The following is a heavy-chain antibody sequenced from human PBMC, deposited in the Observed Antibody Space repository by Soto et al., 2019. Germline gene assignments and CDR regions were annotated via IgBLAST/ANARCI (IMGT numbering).Heavy chain of an antibody. V-gene: IGHV4-39*01. CDR1: GGTSISSSYC. CDR3: ARGRSSGWPYYYYGMDV. CDR2: IYYSGST. D-gene: IGHD6-19*01. J-gene: IGHJ6*02. Sequence: LETHPLTSTVSGGTSISSSYCWGWIRKPPGKGLEWIGSIYYSGSTYYNPSLKSRVTISVDTSKNQFSLKLSSVTAADTAVYYCARGRSSGWPYYYYGMDVWGQGTTVTVSS.